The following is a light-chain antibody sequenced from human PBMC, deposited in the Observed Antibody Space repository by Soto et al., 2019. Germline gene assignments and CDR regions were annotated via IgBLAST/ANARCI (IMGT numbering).Light chain of an antibody. V-gene: IGKV3-15*01. CDR1: QSVSGY. J-gene: IGKJ1*01. Sequence: EIVMTQSPGTLSVFPGERVTLSCRASQSVSGYFDWFQQKPGQAPRLVLLRISTRPVGVPARFSGSGSETEFTLTISGLQSEDSGVYYSLQQYAWPWTFGQGTKVEIK. CDR2: RIS. CDR3: LQQYAWPWT.